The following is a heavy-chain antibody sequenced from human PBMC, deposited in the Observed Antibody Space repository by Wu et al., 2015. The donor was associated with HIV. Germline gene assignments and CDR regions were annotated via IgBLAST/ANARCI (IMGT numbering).Heavy chain of an antibody. D-gene: IGHD6-19*01. CDR1: GYTFNNYD. Sequence: QVQLVQSGTEVKKPGASVKVSCKASGYTFNNYDINWVRQATGQGLEWMGWMNPNSGNTGYARKFQGRVTMTRNTSISTAYMELSSLRSDDTAVYYCARGPSGGTIYWYFDLWGLAPWSLFLQ. V-gene: IGHV1-8*01. CDR3: ARGPSGGTIYWYFDL. J-gene: IGHJ2*01. CDR2: MNPNSGNT.